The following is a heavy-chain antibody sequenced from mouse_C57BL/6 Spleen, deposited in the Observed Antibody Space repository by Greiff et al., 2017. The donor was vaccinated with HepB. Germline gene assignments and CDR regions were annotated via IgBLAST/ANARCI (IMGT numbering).Heavy chain of an antibody. CDR1: GFTFSSYA. V-gene: IGHV5-4*01. CDR2: ISDGGSYT. D-gene: IGHD1-1*01. Sequence: EVKLMESGGGLVKPGGSLKLSCAASGFTFSSYAMSWVRQTPEKRLEWVATISDGGSYTYYPDNVKGRFTISRDNAKNNLYLQMSHLKSEDTAMYYWAREGYYVSSPLYAMDYWGQGTSVTVSS. J-gene: IGHJ4*01. CDR3: AREGYYVSSPLYAMDY.